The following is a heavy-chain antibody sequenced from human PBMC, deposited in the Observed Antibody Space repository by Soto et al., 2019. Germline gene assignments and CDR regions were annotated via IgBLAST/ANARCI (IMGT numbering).Heavy chain of an antibody. CDR2: IYYSGST. CDR3: ARVWRSAGSFDC. D-gene: IGHD3-10*01. Sequence: PSETLSLTCTVSGGSISSGGYYWSWIRQHPEKGLEWIGYIYYSGSTYYNPSLKSRVTISVDTSKNQFSLKLSSVTAADTAVYYCARVWRSAGSFDCWGQGTLVPVSP. V-gene: IGHV4-31*03. CDR1: GGSISSGGYY. J-gene: IGHJ4*02.